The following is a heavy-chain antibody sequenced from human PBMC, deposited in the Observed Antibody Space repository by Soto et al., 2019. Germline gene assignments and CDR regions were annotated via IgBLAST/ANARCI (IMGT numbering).Heavy chain of an antibody. Sequence: ASVKVSCKASGYTFTSYAMHWVRQAPGQRLEWMGWINAGNGNTKYSQKFQGRVTITRDTSASTAYMELSSLRSEDTAVYYCARDGCSGGSCYERYWGQGTLVTVSS. J-gene: IGHJ4*02. CDR3: ARDGCSGGSCYERY. CDR1: GYTFTSYA. CDR2: INAGNGNT. V-gene: IGHV1-3*01. D-gene: IGHD2-15*01.